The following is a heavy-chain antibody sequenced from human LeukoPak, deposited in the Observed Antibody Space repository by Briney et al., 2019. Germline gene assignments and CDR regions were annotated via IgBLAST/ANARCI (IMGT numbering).Heavy chain of an antibody. D-gene: IGHD6-13*01. Sequence: ASVKFSCKASGYTFTGYYIHWVRQAPGPGLEWMGWINPNSGSTNYEQKFQGRVTMTRDTSITTAYLALSRPRSDDTAVYYCTRGIAALRDACDIWRQGTSDSVSS. CDR3: TRGIAALRDACDI. CDR1: GYTFTGYY. J-gene: IGHJ3*02. CDR2: INPNSGST. V-gene: IGHV1-2*02.